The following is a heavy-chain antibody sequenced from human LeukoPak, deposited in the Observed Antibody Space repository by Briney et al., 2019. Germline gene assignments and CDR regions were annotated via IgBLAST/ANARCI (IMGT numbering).Heavy chain of an antibody. J-gene: IGHJ5*02. CDR3: AKYNSGWYRWFDP. CDR1: GYTFTSYA. V-gene: IGHV7-4-1*02. Sequence: ASVKVSCKASGYTFTSYAMNWVRQAPGQGPEWMGWINTNTGNPTYAQGFTGRFVFSLDTSVSTAYLQISSLKAEDTAVYYCAKYNSGWYRWFDPWGQGTLVIVSS. CDR2: INTNTGNP. D-gene: IGHD6-19*01.